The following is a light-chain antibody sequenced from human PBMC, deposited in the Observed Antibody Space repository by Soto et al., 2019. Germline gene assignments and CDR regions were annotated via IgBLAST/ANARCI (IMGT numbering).Light chain of an antibody. Sequence: DIQLTQSPSFLSASVGDRVTITCRASQGIRGHLAWYQHKPGKAPKLLIFAASTLQSGVPSTFSGSGSGTEFTLTVSSLQPEDFAAYYCQQLNDYPITFGGGTEVEIK. J-gene: IGKJ4*01. CDR2: AAS. CDR1: QGIRGH. V-gene: IGKV1-9*01. CDR3: QQLNDYPIT.